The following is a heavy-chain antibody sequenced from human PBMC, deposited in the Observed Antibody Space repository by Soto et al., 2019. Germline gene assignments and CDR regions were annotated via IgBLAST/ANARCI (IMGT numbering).Heavy chain of an antibody. CDR3: ARERIYCSGGSCYSYGMDV. Sequence: EVQLVETGGGLIQPGGSLRLSCAASGFTVSSNYMSWVRQAPGKGLEWVSVIYSGGSTYYADSVKGRFTISRDNSKNTLYLQMNSLRAEDTAVYYCARERIYCSGGSCYSYGMDVW. V-gene: IGHV3-53*02. J-gene: IGHJ6*01. CDR2: IYSGGST. D-gene: IGHD2-15*01. CDR1: GFTVSSNY.